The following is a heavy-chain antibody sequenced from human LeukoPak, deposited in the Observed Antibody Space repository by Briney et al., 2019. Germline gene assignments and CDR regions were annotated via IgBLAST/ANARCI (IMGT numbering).Heavy chain of an antibody. Sequence: PSETLSLSCTVSGGSITSYYVSWVRQPPRKGLEWIWFIYYSGTTNYNPSLKSRVTISVDTSKIQFSLKVSSVTAADTAVYYCARHGYNYASAFDIWGQGTMVTVSS. CDR3: ARHGYNYASAFDI. V-gene: IGHV4-59*01. J-gene: IGHJ3*02. CDR1: GGSITSYY. D-gene: IGHD5-18*01. CDR2: IYYSGTT.